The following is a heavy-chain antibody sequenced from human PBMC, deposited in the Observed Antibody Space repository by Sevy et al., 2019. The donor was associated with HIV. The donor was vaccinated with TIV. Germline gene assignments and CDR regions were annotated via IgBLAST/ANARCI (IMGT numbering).Heavy chain of an antibody. Sequence: GGSLRLSCAASGFTVSSNYMSWVRQAPGKGLEWVSVIYSGGSTYYADSVKGRFTISRDNSKNTLYLQMNSLRAEDTAVYYCAREVKRIYDEEGHLWGKGTTVTVSS. CDR2: IYSGGST. D-gene: IGHD3-3*01. J-gene: IGHJ6*04. CDR3: AREVKRIYDEEGHL. CDR1: GFTVSSNY. V-gene: IGHV3-53*01.